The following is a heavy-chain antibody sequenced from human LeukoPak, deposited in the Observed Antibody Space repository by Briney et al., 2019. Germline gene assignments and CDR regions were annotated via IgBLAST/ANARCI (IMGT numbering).Heavy chain of an antibody. CDR3: ARDPDGITGTTAAGY. J-gene: IGHJ4*02. Sequence: PGGSLRLSCAASVYTFNSYNINWLRQARGKGLEWVSYISSSSSTIYYADSVKRRFTLSRDIAKHSLYLQMNSLRAEDTAVYYCARDPDGITGTTAAGYWGQGTLVTVSS. D-gene: IGHD1-20*01. V-gene: IGHV3-48*04. CDR2: ISSSSSTI. CDR1: VYTFNSYN.